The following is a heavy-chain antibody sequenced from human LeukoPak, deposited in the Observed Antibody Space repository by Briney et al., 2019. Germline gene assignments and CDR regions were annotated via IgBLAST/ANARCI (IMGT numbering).Heavy chain of an antibody. CDR1: GFSFSEFG. D-gene: IGHD2-2*01. J-gene: IGHJ6*03. CDR2: ISSSGGHI. V-gene: IGHV3-21*06. CDR3: ARGQGWCSYTRYSPGYYMDV. Sequence: PGGSLRLSCAASGFSFSEFGMNWVRQTPEKGLEWVSRISSSGGHINYADSVKGRFTISRDNAKNSMYLQINGLRVEDTAVYYCARGQGWCSYTRYSPGYYMDVWGKGTTVTVSS.